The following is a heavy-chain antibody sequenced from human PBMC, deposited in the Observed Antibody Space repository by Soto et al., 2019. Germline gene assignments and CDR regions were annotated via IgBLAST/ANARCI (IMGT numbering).Heavy chain of an antibody. Sequence: GGSLRLSCAASGFTFSSYWMHWVRQAPGKGPVWVSYIHSDSSTISYADSVKGRFTISRDNAKNTLYLQMNSLRAEDTAVYYCARDQIDEYYYYYYMDVWGKGTTVTVSS. J-gene: IGHJ6*03. CDR1: GFTFSSYW. V-gene: IGHV3-74*01. CDR2: IHSDSSTI. CDR3: ARDQIDEYYYYYYMDV.